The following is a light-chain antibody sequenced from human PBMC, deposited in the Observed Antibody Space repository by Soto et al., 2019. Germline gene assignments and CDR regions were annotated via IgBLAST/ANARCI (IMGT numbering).Light chain of an antibody. CDR2: LNSDGSH. CDR3: QTWDTGIRV. Sequence: QLVLTQSPSASASLGASVKLTCTLSRGHSSYAIAWLQLQPEKGPRYLMRLNSDGSHTKGDGIPDRFSGSSSGAERYLTISSLQSVDEADYYCQTWDTGIRVFGGGTQLTVL. J-gene: IGLJ2*01. CDR1: RGHSSYA. V-gene: IGLV4-69*01.